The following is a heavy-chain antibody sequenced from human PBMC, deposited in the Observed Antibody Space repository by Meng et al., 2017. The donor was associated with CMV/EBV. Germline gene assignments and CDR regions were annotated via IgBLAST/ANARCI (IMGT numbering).Heavy chain of an antibody. CDR3: ARDGRDDFWSGVDV. D-gene: IGHD3-3*01. J-gene: IGHJ6*02. CDR2: IWYDGSNK. Sequence: GESLKISCAASGFTFSSYGMHWVRQAPGKGLEWVAVIWYDGSNKYYADSVKGRFTISRDNAKNSLYLQMNSLRAEDTAVYYCARDGRDDFWSGVDVWGQGTTVTV. CDR1: GFTFSSYG. V-gene: IGHV3-33*01.